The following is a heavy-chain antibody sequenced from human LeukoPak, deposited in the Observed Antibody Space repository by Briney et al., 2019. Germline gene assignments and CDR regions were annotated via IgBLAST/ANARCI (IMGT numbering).Heavy chain of an antibody. D-gene: IGHD5-18*01. J-gene: IGHJ6*04. CDR3: ARAVGIQVPDV. Sequence: GGSLRLSCAASGFTFSSYSMNWVRQAPGKGLEWVSPISSSSSYIYYADSVKGRFTISRDNAKNSLYLQMNSLRAEDTAVYYCARAVGIQVPDVWGKGTTVTVSS. CDR1: GFTFSSYS. CDR2: ISSSSSYI. V-gene: IGHV3-21*01.